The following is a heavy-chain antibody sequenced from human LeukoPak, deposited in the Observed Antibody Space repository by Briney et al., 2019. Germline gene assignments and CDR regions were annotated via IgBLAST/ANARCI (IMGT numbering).Heavy chain of an antibody. V-gene: IGHV3-23*01. CDR1: GFTFSSYA. D-gene: IGHD2-8*01. J-gene: IGHJ4*02. Sequence: QAGGSLRLSCAASGFTFSSYAMSWVRQAPGKGLEWVSAFSGSGGSTYYADSVKGRFTISRDNSKNTLYLQMNSLRAEDTAVYYCARAGHCTNGICYTADFDYWGQGTLVTVSS. CDR2: FSGSGGST. CDR3: ARAGHCTNGICYTADFDY.